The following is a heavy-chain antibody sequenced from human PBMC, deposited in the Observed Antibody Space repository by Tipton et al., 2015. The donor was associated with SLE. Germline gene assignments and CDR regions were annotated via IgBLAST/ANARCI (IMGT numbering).Heavy chain of an antibody. V-gene: IGHV4-4*07. J-gene: IGHJ2*01. CDR2: IYSSGSS. CDR1: GGSTSSYY. Sequence: TLSLTCTVSGGSTSSYYWSWIRQPAGKGLEWIGRIYSSGSSSCNPSLKSRVTMSVDTSKNQLSLRLSSVTAADTAVYYCARGGYCSSTSCRGWYFDLWGRGTLVTVSS. CDR3: ARGGYCSSTSCRGWYFDL. D-gene: IGHD2-2*01.